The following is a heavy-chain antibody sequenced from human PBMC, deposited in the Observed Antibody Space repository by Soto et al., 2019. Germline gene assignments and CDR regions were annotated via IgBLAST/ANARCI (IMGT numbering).Heavy chain of an antibody. CDR3: ASPDGRTRYYYGMDV. Sequence: ASVKVSCKASGYTFTSYGISWVRQAPGQGREWMGWISAYNGNTNYAQKLQGRVTMTTDTSTSTAYMELRSLRSDDTAVYYCASPDGRTRYYYGMDVWGQGXTVTVSS. CDR1: GYTFTSYG. J-gene: IGHJ6*02. V-gene: IGHV1-18*01. CDR2: ISAYNGNT.